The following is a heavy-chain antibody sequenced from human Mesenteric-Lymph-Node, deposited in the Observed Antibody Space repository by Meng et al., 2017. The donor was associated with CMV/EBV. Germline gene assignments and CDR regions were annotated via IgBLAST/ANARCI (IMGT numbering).Heavy chain of an antibody. D-gene: IGHD3-3*01. CDR3: ARVKGDDFWSGYYSFDY. J-gene: IGHJ4*02. CDR1: GYTFTGYY. CDR2: INPNSGGT. Sequence: ASVKVSCKASGYTFTGYYMHWVRQAPGQGLEWMGWINPNSGGTNYAQKFQGRVTMTTDTSTSTAYMELRSLRSDDTAVYYCARVKGDDFWSGYYSFDYWGQGTLVTVSS. V-gene: IGHV1-2*02.